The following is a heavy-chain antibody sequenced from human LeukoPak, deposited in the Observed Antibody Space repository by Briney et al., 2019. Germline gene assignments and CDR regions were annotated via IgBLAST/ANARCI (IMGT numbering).Heavy chain of an antibody. J-gene: IGHJ4*02. Sequence: SQTLSLTCTVSGGSISSGGSYWSWIRQPPGKGLEWIGYIYHSGSTYYNPSLKRRVTISVDRSKNQFSLKLSSVTAADTAVYYCARAVFLEWLLYYFDYWGQGTLVTVSS. D-gene: IGHD3-3*01. CDR3: ARAVFLEWLLYYFDY. V-gene: IGHV4-30-2*01. CDR1: GGSISSGGSY. CDR2: IYHSGST.